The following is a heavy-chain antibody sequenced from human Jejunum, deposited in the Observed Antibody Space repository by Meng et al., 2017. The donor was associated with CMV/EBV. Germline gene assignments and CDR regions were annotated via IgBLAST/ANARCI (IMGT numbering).Heavy chain of an antibody. CDR3: ARDRGQGGFFDY. Sequence: VQLEEFGGGSVQPGGFLRLSCAASGFSVSDNYMNWVRLPPGKGLEWVSVINRDGVIVCADSVKGRFIISRDSSRNTVSLQMNNLRVDDTAVYYCARDRGQGGFFDYWGQGALVTVSS. CDR2: INRDGVI. CDR1: GFSVSDNY. D-gene: IGHD3-16*01. V-gene: IGHV3-66*01. J-gene: IGHJ4*02.